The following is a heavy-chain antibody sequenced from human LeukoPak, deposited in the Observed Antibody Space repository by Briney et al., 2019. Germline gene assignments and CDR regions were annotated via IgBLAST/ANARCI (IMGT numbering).Heavy chain of an antibody. D-gene: IGHD3-10*01. V-gene: IGHV3-66*01. Sequence: PGGSLRLSCAASGFTVSSNYMSWVRQAPGKGLEWVSDIYSGGSTYYADSVKGRFTISRDNSKNTLYLQMNSLRAEDTAVYYCARESSGGSGSYPYSDYWGQGTLVTVSS. J-gene: IGHJ4*02. CDR2: IYSGGST. CDR1: GFTVSSNY. CDR3: ARESSGGSGSYPYSDY.